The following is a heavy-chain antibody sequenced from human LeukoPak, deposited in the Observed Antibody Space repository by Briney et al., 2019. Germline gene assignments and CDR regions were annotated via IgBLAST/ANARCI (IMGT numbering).Heavy chain of an antibody. D-gene: IGHD3-22*01. CDR2: ISSSSSYM. J-gene: IGHJ4*02. CDR1: GFTFSGHS. CDR3: ARTHYYYGSSGYCDY. Sequence: GESLRLSCAASGFTFSGHSMNWVRQAPGKGLEWVSSISSSSSYMYYADSVKGRFTISRDNAKNSLYLQMNSLRTEDTAVYYCARTHYYYGSSGYCDYWGQGTLVTVSS. V-gene: IGHV3-21*01.